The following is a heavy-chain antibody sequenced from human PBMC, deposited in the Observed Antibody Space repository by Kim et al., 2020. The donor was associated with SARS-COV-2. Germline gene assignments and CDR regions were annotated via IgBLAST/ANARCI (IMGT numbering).Heavy chain of an antibody. CDR3: ARGELGYYGSGSYPYYYYYYGMDV. Sequence: SGYYWSWIRQPPGKGLEWIGEINHSGSTNYNPSLKSRVTISVDTSKNQFSLKLSSVTAADTAVYYCARGELGYYGSGSYPYYYYYYGMDV. CDR2: INHSGST. D-gene: IGHD3-10*01. J-gene: IGHJ6*01. CDR1: SGYY. V-gene: IGHV4-34*01.